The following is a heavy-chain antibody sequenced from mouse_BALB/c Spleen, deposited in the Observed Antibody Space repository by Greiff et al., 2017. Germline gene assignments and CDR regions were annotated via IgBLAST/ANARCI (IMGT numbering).Heavy chain of an antibody. CDR3: ASSYYYGSNPFAY. CDR1: GFNIKDTY. D-gene: IGHD1-1*01. V-gene: IGHV14-3*02. J-gene: IGHJ3*01. CDR2: IDPANCNT. Sequence: VQLQQSGAELVKPGASVKLSCTASGFNIKDTYMHWVKQRPEQGLEWIGRIDPANCNTKYDPKFQGKATITADTSSNTAYLQLSSLTSEDTAVYYCASSYYYGSNPFAYWGQGTLVTVSA.